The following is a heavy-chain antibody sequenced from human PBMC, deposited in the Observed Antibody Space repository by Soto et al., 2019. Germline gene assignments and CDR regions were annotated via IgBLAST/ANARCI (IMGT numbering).Heavy chain of an antibody. J-gene: IGHJ6*02. D-gene: IGHD4-17*01. CDR2: ISYDGYNK. V-gene: IGHV3-30-3*01. CDR1: GFTFSSYS. CDR3: ARGLSALGYYDMDI. Sequence: GSLRLSCAASGFTFSSYSMHWVRQTPGKGLEWVAVISYDGYNKYYADSVKGRFTISRDNSKNTLYLQVNSLTTADTAAYFCARGLSALGYYDMDIWGQGTTVTVSS.